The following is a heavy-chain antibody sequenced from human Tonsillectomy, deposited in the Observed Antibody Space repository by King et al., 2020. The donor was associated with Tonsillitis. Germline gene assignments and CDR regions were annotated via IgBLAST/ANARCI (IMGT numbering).Heavy chain of an antibody. D-gene: IGHD3-10*01. CDR3: AKDKGITMVRGYDY. Sequence: VQLVESGGGLVQPGRSLRLSCAASGFTFDDYAMHWVRQAPGKGLEWVSGISWNSGSIDYADSVKGRFTISRDNAKNSLYLQMNSLRAEDTALCYCAKDKGITMVRGYDYWGQGTLVTVSS. V-gene: IGHV3-9*01. CDR2: ISWNSGSI. J-gene: IGHJ4*02. CDR1: GFTFDDYA.